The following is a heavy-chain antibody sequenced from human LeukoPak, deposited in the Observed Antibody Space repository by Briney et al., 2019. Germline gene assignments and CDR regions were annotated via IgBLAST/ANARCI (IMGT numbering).Heavy chain of an antibody. CDR2: ISYDGSNK. Sequence: GGSLRLSCAASGFTFSSYAMHWVRQAPGKGLEWVAVISYDGSNKYYADSVKGRFTISRDNSKNTLYLQMNSLRAEDTAVYYCARDSCEYSSSCQFDYWGQGTLVTVSS. V-gene: IGHV3-30*04. J-gene: IGHJ4*02. CDR1: GFTFSSYA. CDR3: ARDSCEYSSSCQFDY. D-gene: IGHD6-13*01.